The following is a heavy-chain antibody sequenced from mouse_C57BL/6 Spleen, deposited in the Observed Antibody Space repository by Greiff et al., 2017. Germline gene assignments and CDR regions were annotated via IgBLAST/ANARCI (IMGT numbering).Heavy chain of an antibody. Sequence: VQLQQSGAELARPGASVKMSCKASGYTFTSYTMHWVKQRPGQGLEWIGYINPSSGYTKYNQKFKDKATLTADQSSSTAYMQLSSLTSEYSAVYYGARSYDYGYAMDYWGQGTAVTVSS. V-gene: IGHV1-4*01. CDR2: INPSSGYT. CDR1: GYTFTSYT. CDR3: ARSYDYGYAMDY. J-gene: IGHJ4*01. D-gene: IGHD2-4*01.